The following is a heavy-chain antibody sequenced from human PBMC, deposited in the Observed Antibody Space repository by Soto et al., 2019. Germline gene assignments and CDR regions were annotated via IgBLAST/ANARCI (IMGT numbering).Heavy chain of an antibody. Sequence: EVQLLESGGGLVQPGGSLRLSCAASGFTFSSYTMNWVRQAPGKGLEWVSAVTGNGGNTYYVDSVKGRFAIYRDNSKNTLYLQMNSLMAEDTAIYYCVKRDNRWSLAAFDLCGQGTMVTVSS. CDR2: VTGNGGNT. V-gene: IGHV3-23*01. J-gene: IGHJ3*01. CDR3: VKRDNRWSLAAFDL. CDR1: GFTFSSYT. D-gene: IGHD2-15*01.